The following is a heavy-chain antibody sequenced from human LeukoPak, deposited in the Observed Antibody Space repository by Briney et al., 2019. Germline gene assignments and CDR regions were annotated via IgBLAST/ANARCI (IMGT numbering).Heavy chain of an antibody. J-gene: IGHJ4*02. CDR1: GYTFTGYY. CDR2: INPNSGGT. D-gene: IGHD2-15*01. Sequence: ASVKVSRKASGYTFTGYYMHWVRQAPGQGLEWMGWINPNSGGTNYAQKFQGRVTMTRDTSNSTAHMELSRLRSVDTAVYYCARVPYPRSPIVEDWGQGTLVTVSS. V-gene: IGHV1-2*02. CDR3: ARVPYPRSPIVED.